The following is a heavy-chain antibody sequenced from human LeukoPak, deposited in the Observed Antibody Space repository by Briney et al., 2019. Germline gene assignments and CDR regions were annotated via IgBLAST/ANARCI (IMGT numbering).Heavy chain of an antibody. D-gene: IGHD3-10*01. J-gene: IGHJ4*02. Sequence: PGGFLRLSCAASGFTFSSYAMSWVRQAPGKGLEWVANIKQDGSEKYYVDSVKGRFTISRDNAKNSLYLQMNSLRAEDTAVYYCARDLLLWFGELSDYWGQGTLVTVSS. CDR3: ARDLLLWFGELSDY. CDR2: IKQDGSEK. CDR1: GFTFSSYA. V-gene: IGHV3-7*01.